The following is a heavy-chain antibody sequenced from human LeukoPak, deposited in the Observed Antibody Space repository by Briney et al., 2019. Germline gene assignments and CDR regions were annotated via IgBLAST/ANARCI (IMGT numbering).Heavy chain of an antibody. CDR3: AKGRRTGFVDY. V-gene: IGHV3-7*01. CDR2: IKQDGSET. CDR1: GFTFSSYW. J-gene: IGHJ4*02. Sequence: GGSLRLSCAASGFTFSSYWMSWVRQAPGKGLEWVANIKQDGSETYYVDSVKGRFTVSRDNSKSLLFLQMESLRHDDTGIYYCAKGRRTGFVDYWGQGALVTVSS. D-gene: IGHD1-1*01.